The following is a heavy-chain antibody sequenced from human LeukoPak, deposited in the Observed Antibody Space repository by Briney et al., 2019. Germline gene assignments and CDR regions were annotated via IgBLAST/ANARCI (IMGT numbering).Heavy chain of an antibody. CDR1: GGSISSYY. CDR2: IYNSGST. J-gene: IGHJ4*02. CDR3: ARTMIRGLSPFDF. Sequence: SETLSLTCTLSGGSISSYYWHWIRQPPGKGLEWIGYIYNSGSTNYNPSPKSRVTISVDTSKNQFSLRLSSVTAADTAVYYCARTMIRGLSPFDFWGQGTLVTVSS. D-gene: IGHD3-10*01. V-gene: IGHV4-59*01.